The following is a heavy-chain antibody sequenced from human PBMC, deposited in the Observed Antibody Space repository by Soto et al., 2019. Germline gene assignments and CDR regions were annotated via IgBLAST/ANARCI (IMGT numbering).Heavy chain of an antibody. D-gene: IGHD3-9*01. Sequence: ASVKVSCKASGYTFTSYGISWVRQAPGQGLEWMGWISAYNGNTNYAQKLQGRVTMTTDTSTSTAYMELRSLRSDDTAVYYCARDGARYYDILIGYYTFDYWGQGTLVTVS. CDR2: ISAYNGNT. V-gene: IGHV1-18*04. J-gene: IGHJ4*02. CDR1: GYTFTSYG. CDR3: ARDGARYYDILIGYYTFDY.